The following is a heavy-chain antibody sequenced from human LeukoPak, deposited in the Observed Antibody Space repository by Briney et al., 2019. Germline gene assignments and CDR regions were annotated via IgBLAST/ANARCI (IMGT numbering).Heavy chain of an antibody. J-gene: IGHJ5*02. CDR3: ARGADGVSSNSRGWFDP. CDR2: ISGSGGST. Sequence: GGSLRLSCAASGFTFSSYGMSWVRQAPGKGLEWVSAISGSGGSTYYADSVRGRFTISRDNAKNSLYLQMNSLRAEDTAVYSCARGADGVSSNSRGWFDPWGQGTLVTVSS. CDR1: GFTFSSYG. D-gene: IGHD2-15*01. V-gene: IGHV3-23*01.